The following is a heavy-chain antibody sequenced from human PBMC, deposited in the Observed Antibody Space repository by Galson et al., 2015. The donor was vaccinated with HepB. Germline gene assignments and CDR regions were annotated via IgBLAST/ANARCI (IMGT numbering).Heavy chain of an antibody. Sequence: SLRLSCAGSGLTFSSYHMHWVRQAPGKGLEWVAIISFDGTNKHYADSVRGRFTISRDNSKNTFFLQMNSLRAEDTGVYYCARGGHMVVPPAVPASWGQRTLGTVSS. CDR3: ARGGHMVVPPAVPAS. D-gene: IGHD2-2*01. J-gene: IGHJ1*01. V-gene: IGHV3-30-3*01. CDR1: GLTFSSYH. CDR2: ISFDGTNK.